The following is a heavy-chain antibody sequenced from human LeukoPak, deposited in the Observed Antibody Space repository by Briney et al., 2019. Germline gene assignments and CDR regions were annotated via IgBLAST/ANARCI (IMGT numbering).Heavy chain of an antibody. J-gene: IGHJ4*02. CDR2: ISSSGSAI. V-gene: IGHV3-48*03. CDR1: GFTFSSYD. D-gene: IGHD2-8*01. CDR3: ARGLRRQFDY. Sequence: PGGSLRLSCAASGFTFSSYDMNWVRQAPGKGLEWVSYISSSGSAISYTDSVKGRFTISRDSAQNSVYLQMNSLSAEDTAIYYCARGLRRQFDYWGQGTLVAVSS.